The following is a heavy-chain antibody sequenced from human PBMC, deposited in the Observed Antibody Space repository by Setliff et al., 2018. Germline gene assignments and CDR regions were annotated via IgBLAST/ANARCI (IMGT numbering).Heavy chain of an antibody. V-gene: IGHV4-34*01. Sequence: KASETLSLTCAVYGGSFSGYYWSWIRQPPGKGLEWIGYIYYSGSTYYNPSLKSRVTISVDTSKNQFSLRLNSATAADTAVYYCARLRGAFDYWGQGTLVTVSS. D-gene: IGHD3-16*01. CDR3: ARLRGAFDY. CDR2: IYYSGST. J-gene: IGHJ4*02. CDR1: GGSFSGYY.